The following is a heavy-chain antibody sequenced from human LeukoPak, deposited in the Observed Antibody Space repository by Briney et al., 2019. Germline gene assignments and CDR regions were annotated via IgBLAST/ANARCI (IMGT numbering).Heavy chain of an antibody. CDR3: ARVFSMAVAAAGEVFDY. V-gene: IGHV1-18*01. D-gene: IGHD6-19*01. J-gene: IGHJ4*02. Sequence: ASVKVSCKASGYTFTSYGISWVRQAPGQGLEWMGWISAYNGNTNYAQKLQGRVTMTTDTSTSTAYMELRSLRSDDTAVYYCARVFSMAVAAAGEVFDYWGQGTLVTVSS. CDR2: ISAYNGNT. CDR1: GYTFTSYG.